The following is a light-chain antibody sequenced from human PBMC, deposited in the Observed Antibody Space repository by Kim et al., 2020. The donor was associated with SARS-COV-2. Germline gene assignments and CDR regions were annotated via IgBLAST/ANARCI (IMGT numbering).Light chain of an antibody. CDR1: SLRSYY. CDR2: GKN. CDR3: NSRDSNDNVV. V-gene: IGLV3-19*01. J-gene: IGLJ2*01. Sequence: SSELTQDPAVSVALGQTVRITCQGDSLRSYYATWYQQKPGQAPIVVIYGKNNRPSGIPDRFSGSSSGNTASLTITGTQAGDEADYYCNSRDSNDNVVFGGGTKLTVL.